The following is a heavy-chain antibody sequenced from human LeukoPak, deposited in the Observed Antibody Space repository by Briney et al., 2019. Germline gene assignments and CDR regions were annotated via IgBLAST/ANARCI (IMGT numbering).Heavy chain of an antibody. V-gene: IGHV4-30-2*01. J-gene: IGHJ3*02. CDR3: ARVIYSRDDAFDI. Sequence: SETLSLTCTVSGASISSAGYYWSWIRQPPGKGLEWIGYIYHSGNTYYSPSLKSRVTISVDRSKNQFFLKLSSVTAADTAVYYCARVIYSRDDAFDIWGQGTMVTVSS. D-gene: IGHD2-15*01. CDR2: IYHSGNT. CDR1: GASISSAGYY.